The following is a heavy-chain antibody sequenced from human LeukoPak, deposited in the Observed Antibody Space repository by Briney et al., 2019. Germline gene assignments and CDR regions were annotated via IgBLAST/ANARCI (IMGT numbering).Heavy chain of an antibody. CDR3: AKEGRGVRGAIAEVKGFDY. V-gene: IGHV1-69*05. D-gene: IGHD6-13*01. J-gene: IGHJ4*02. CDR2: IIPIFGTA. Sequence: SVKVSCNASGGTFSSYAISWVRQAPGQGLELMGGIIPIFGTATYAQKFQGRVPMTRDMATSTLYMELNSLRSEDTDIYYCAKEGRGVRGAIAEVKGFDYWGQGTLVTVSS. CDR1: GGTFSSYA.